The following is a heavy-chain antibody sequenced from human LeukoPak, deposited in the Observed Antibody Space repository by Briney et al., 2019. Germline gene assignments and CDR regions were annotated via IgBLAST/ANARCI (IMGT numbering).Heavy chain of an antibody. D-gene: IGHD6-19*01. V-gene: IGHV4-4*07. Sequence: SETLSLTCTVSGGSISSYYWSWIRQPAGKGLEWIGRIYTSGSNNYNPSLKSRVTMSVDTSKNQFSLRLSSVTAADTAMYYCVKSGGYGLIDYWGQGTLVTVSS. CDR3: VKSGGYGLIDY. J-gene: IGHJ4*02. CDR2: IYTSGSN. CDR1: GGSISSYY.